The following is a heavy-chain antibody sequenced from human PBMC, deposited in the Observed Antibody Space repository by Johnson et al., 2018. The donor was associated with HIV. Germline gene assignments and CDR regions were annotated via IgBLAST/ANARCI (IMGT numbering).Heavy chain of an antibody. CDR1: RFIFSTSG. CDR2: ISFDGSNK. J-gene: IGHJ3*02. Sequence: QVQLMESGGDVVQPGRSLRLSCAASRFIFSTSGMHWVRQAPGKGLEWVAVISFDGSNKYYADSVKGRFTISRDNSRNTLYLQMNSLRPEDAAVYYCARGRGELLGGAFDIWGQGTMVTVSS. CDR3: ARGRGELLGGAFDI. D-gene: IGHD1-26*01. V-gene: IGHV3-30*19.